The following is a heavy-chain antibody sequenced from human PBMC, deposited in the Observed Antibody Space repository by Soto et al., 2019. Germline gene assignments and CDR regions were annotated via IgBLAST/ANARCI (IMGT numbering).Heavy chain of an antibody. D-gene: IGHD4-17*01. CDR2: ISGYNGDT. Sequence: ASVKVSCKASGYTFTRYGISWVRQAPGQGLEWMGWISGYNGDTNYAQKLQGRVTMTIDTSTSTAYMELRSLTSDDTAVYYCAKNGRLPYYYYGMDVWGQGTTVTVSS. J-gene: IGHJ6*02. CDR1: GYTFTRYG. V-gene: IGHV1-18*01. CDR3: AKNGRLPYYYYGMDV.